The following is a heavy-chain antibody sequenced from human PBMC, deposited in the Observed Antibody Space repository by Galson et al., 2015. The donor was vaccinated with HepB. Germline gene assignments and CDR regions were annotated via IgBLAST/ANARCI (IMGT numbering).Heavy chain of an antibody. CDR1: GGSISSGGYY. CDR3: ARKHPGIDAFDI. Sequence: LSLTCTVSGGSISSGGYYWSWIRQHPGKGLEWIGYIYYSGSTYYNPSLKNRVTISVDTSKNQFSLKLSSVTAADTAVYYCARKHPGIDAFDIWGQGTMVTVSS. CDR2: IYYSGST. V-gene: IGHV4-31*03. J-gene: IGHJ3*02.